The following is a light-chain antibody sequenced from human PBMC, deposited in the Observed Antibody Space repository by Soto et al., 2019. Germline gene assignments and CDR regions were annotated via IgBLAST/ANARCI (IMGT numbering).Light chain of an antibody. Sequence: EIVLTQSPGTLSLSPGERATLSCRASQSVNDNHLAWYQQKPGQAPRLLIYHASIRVTGIPYKFSGSGSGTDFTLTIDRLDPEDSAVYYCQQNGRSPVTFGQGTRLEIK. CDR1: QSVNDNH. CDR3: QQNGRSPVT. J-gene: IGKJ5*01. V-gene: IGKV3-20*01. CDR2: HAS.